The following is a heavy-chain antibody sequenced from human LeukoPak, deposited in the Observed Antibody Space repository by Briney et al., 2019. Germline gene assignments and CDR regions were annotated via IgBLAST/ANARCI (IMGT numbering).Heavy chain of an antibody. CDR2: IYYSGST. CDR1: GGSISSSSYY. V-gene: IGHV4-39*01. D-gene: IGHD2-15*01. CDR3: ARHPTGAYCSGGSCYVGFDY. Sequence: PSETLSLTCTVSGGSISSSSYYWGWIRQPPGKGLEWIGSIYYSGSTYYNPSLNSRVAISVDTSKNQFSLKLSSVTAADTAEYHCARHPTGAYCSGGSCYVGFDYWGQGTLVTVSS. J-gene: IGHJ4*02.